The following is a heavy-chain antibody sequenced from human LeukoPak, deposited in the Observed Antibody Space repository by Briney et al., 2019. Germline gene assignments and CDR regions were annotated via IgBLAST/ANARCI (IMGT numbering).Heavy chain of an antibody. Sequence: SETLSLTCAVYGGSFSGYYWSWIRQPPGKGLEWIGEINHSGSTNYNPSLKSRVTISVDTSKNQLSLKLSSVTAADTAVYYCARALSGSYGDYWGQGTLVTVSS. CDR2: INHSGST. J-gene: IGHJ4*02. D-gene: IGHD1-26*01. V-gene: IGHV4-34*01. CDR1: GGSFSGYY. CDR3: ARALSGSYGDY.